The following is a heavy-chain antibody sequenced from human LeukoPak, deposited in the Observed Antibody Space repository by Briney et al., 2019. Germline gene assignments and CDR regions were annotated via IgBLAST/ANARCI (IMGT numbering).Heavy chain of an antibody. J-gene: IGHJ4*02. CDR2: IWSDGSNK. V-gene: IGHV3-33*06. CDR1: GFTFSSYG. CDR3: AKKALIYYDTSGYYNDYFDY. D-gene: IGHD3-22*01. Sequence: GGSPRLSCAASGFTFSSYGMHWVRQAPGKGLEWVAVIWSDGSNKYYADSVKGRFTISRDNSKNTLYLQMNSLRAEDTAVYYCAKKALIYYDTSGYYNDYFDYWGQGTLVTVSS.